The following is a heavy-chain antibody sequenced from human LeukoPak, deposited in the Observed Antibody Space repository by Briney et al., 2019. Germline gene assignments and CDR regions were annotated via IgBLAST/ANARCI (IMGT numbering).Heavy chain of an antibody. CDR1: GFTFNNYW. CDR3: ARDRKSHGFDP. V-gene: IGHV3-74*01. J-gene: IGHJ5*02. Sequence: PGGSLRLSCVGSGFTFNNYWMLWVRQAPGKGLVWVSRINTDGTTTSYADSVKGRFTISRDNAKNSLYLQMNSLRDDDKAVYYCARDRKSHGFDPSGQGTLVTVST. CDR2: INTDGTTT.